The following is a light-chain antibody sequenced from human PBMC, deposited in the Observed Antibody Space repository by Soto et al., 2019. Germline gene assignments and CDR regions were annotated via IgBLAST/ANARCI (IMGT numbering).Light chain of an antibody. V-gene: IGKV1-39*01. CDR3: QQSYSTPRT. Sequence: DIQMTQSPSSLSASQGDRATITWRASQSISSYLNWYQQKPGKAPKLLIYAASSLQSGVPSRFSGSGSGTDFTLTISSLQPEDFATYYCQQSYSTPRTFGQGTKVDIK. CDR2: AAS. CDR1: QSISSY. J-gene: IGKJ1*01.